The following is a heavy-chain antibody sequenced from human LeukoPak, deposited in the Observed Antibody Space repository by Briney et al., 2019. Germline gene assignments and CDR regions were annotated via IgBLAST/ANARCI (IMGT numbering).Heavy chain of an antibody. CDR2: VYASGST. CDR3: ARAGGYGDYINWFDP. V-gene: IGHV4-61*02. CDR1: GGSLSSGSHY. J-gene: IGHJ5*02. Sequence: SETLSLTCTVSGGSLSSGSHYWSWSRQPAGTGLESLGRVYASGSTNYNPSLKSRVTISVDTSKNQFSLRLSSVTAADTAIYYCARAGGYGDYINWFDPWGQGTLVTVSS. D-gene: IGHD4-17*01.